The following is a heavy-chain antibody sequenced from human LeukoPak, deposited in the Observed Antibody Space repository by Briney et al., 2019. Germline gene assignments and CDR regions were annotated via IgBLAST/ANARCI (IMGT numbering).Heavy chain of an antibody. D-gene: IGHD6-13*01. V-gene: IGHV4-39*02. Sequence: PSETLSLTCTVSGGSISISSYYWGWIRQPPGKGLEWIGGIYYSGSTYYNPSLKSRGTISVDTSKNHFSLRLTSVTAADTAVYYCARRRSSSWSFDSWGQGTLVTVSS. CDR2: IYYSGST. J-gene: IGHJ4*02. CDR3: ARRRSSSWSFDS. CDR1: GGSISISSYY.